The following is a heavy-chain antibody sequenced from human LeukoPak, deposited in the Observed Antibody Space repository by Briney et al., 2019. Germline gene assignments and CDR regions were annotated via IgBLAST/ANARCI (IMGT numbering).Heavy chain of an antibody. Sequence: SETLSLTCTVSGGSISSYYWSWIRQPAGKGLEWIGRIYTSGSTNYNPSLKSRVTMSVDTSKNQFSLRLSSVTAADTAVYYCARDRYYYDSSGYDPYFDYWGQGTLVTVSS. J-gene: IGHJ4*02. V-gene: IGHV4-4*07. CDR2: IYTSGST. D-gene: IGHD3-22*01. CDR3: ARDRYYYDSSGYDPYFDY. CDR1: GGSISSYY.